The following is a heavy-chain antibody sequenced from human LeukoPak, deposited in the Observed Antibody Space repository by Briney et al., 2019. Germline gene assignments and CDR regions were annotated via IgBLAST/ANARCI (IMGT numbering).Heavy chain of an antibody. D-gene: IGHD2-2*01. V-gene: IGHV5-51*01. Sequence: GESLKLSCTGSGYRFTSYWIGWVRQMPGECLEWVAIIYPGDSYTRYSPSFRGQVTISADKSISTAYLQWDSLEASDTAMYYCAIGGDCSTSCYRCFNFWGQGTLVTVSS. CDR1: GYRFTSYW. CDR2: IYPGDSYT. CDR3: AIGGDCSTSCYRCFNF. J-gene: IGHJ4*02.